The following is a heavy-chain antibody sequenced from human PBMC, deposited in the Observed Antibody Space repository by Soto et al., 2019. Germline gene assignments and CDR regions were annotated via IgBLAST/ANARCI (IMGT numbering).Heavy chain of an antibody. Sequence: VASVKVSCKASGYTFTDYYMHWVRQAPGQGLEWMGWINPNSGGTNYAQKFQGRVTMTRDTSISTAYMELNRLRSDDTAVYYCARDQSPSSGWPVMEGWSHGTTVTVSS. V-gene: IGHV1-2*02. CDR2: INPNSGGT. CDR1: GYTFTDYY. J-gene: IGHJ6*02. D-gene: IGHD6-19*01. CDR3: ARDQSPSSGWPVMEG.